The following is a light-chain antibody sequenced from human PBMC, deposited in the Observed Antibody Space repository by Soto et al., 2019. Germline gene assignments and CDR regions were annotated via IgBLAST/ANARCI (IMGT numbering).Light chain of an antibody. CDR2: EVS. V-gene: IGLV2-14*01. CDR1: SSDVGGYNY. CDR3: TSYTSSTTLDV. J-gene: IGLJ1*01. Sequence: QSVLTQPASVSGSPGQSITISCTGTSSDVGGYNYVSWYQQHPGKAPKLMIYEVSNRPSGVSNRFSGSKSGHTASLTISGLQSEDEADYFCTSYTSSTTLDVFGTGTKFTVL.